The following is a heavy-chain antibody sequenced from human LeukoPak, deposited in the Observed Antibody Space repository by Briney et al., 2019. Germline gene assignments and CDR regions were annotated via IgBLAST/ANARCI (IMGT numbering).Heavy chain of an antibody. CDR3: ARERGGHDYGKPLYYYGMDV. CDR2: TYSRSKRYN. D-gene: IGHD4-17*01. CDR1: VDSVSSNSAS. J-gene: IGHJ6*02. Sequence: SQTLSLTCAIFVDSVSSNSASWNWNRQSPSRGLEWLGRTYSRSKRYNDYGLSVKRRITMNPDTSKTQFSRELNSVTTGHTVVYYCARERGGHDYGKPLYYYGMDVWGQGTTVTVSS. V-gene: IGHV6-1*01.